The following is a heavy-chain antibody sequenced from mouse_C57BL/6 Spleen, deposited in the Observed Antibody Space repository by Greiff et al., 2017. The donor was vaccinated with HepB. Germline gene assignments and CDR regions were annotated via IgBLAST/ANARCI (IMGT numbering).Heavy chain of an antibody. CDR3: ARGGSSAPFDD. V-gene: IGHV1-69*01. Sequence: VQLQQPGAELVMPGASVKLSCKASGYTFTSYWMHWVKQRPGQGLEWIGEIDPSDSYTNYNQKFKGKSTLTVDKSSSTAYMQLSSLTSEDSAVYYCARGGSSAPFDDWGQGTTLTVSS. D-gene: IGHD1-1*01. J-gene: IGHJ2*01. CDR1: GYTFTSYW. CDR2: IDPSDSYT.